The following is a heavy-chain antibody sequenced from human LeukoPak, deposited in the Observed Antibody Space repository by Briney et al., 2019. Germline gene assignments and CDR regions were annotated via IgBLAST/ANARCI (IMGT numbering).Heavy chain of an antibody. Sequence: SETLSLTCTVSGGSISSSSYYWGWIRQPPGKGLEWIGSIYYSGSTYYNPSLKSRVTISVDTSKNQFSLKLSSVTAADTAVYYCGYSSGWYEDYWGQGTLVTVSS. CDR3: GYSSGWYEDY. D-gene: IGHD6-19*01. J-gene: IGHJ4*02. V-gene: IGHV4-39*07. CDR1: GGSISSSSYY. CDR2: IYYSGST.